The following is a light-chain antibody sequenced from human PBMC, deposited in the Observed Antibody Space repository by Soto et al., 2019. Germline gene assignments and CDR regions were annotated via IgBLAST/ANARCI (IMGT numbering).Light chain of an antibody. V-gene: IGKV3-20*01. CDR1: QTVSINY. CDR2: SAS. CDR3: QQYGPSSIT. Sequence: EIVLMQSPGTLSLSPGERATLSCRASQTVSINYLAWYQQKPGQAPRLLIYSASSRATGIPDSISGSGSGTDFTLTISRLEPEDFAVYYCQQYGPSSITFGQGTRLEIK. J-gene: IGKJ5*01.